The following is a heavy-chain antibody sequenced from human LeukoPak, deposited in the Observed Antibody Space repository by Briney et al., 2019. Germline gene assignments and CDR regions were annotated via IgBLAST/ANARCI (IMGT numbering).Heavy chain of an antibody. J-gene: IGHJ3*02. CDR3: ARHAPWLMGADAFDI. Sequence: GASVKVSCKVSGYTLTELSMHWVRQAPGKGLEWMGGFDPEDGETIYAQKFQGRVTMTEDTSTDTAYMELSSLRSEDTAVYYCARHAPWLMGADAFDIWGQGTMVTVSS. CDR1: GYTLTELS. CDR2: FDPEDGET. D-gene: IGHD3-22*01. V-gene: IGHV1-24*01.